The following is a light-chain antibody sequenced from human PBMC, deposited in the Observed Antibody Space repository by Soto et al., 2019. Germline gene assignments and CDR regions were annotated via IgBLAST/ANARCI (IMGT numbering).Light chain of an antibody. CDR3: QSYDNSLNHVV. CDR1: SSNIGSFYD. J-gene: IGLJ2*01. Sequence: QSVLTQPPSVSGAPGQRVTIPCTGSSSNIGSFYDVHWYQQLPGTVPKLLIYGDNNRPSGVPDRFSASKSGTAASLAITGLQAEDGADYYCQSYDNSLNHVVFGGGTKLTVL. CDR2: GDN. V-gene: IGLV1-40*01.